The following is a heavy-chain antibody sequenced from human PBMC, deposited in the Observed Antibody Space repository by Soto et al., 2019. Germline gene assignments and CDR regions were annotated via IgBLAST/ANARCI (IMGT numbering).Heavy chain of an antibody. V-gene: IGHV1-69*13. Sequence: SVKVSCKASGGTFSSYAISWVRQAPGQGLEWMGGIIPIFGTASYAQKFQGRVTITADESTSTAYMELSSLRSEDTAVYYCARDRGEIKGYCSGGSCPNGAFDIWGQGTMVTVSS. CDR2: IIPIFGTA. D-gene: IGHD2-15*01. CDR3: ARDRGEIKGYCSGGSCPNGAFDI. J-gene: IGHJ3*02. CDR1: GGTFSSYA.